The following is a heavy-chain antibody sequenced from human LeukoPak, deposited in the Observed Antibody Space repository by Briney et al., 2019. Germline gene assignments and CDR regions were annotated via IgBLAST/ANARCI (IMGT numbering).Heavy chain of an antibody. Sequence: GGSLRLSCSASGFTFSDYYMSWIRQAPGKGLEWVSYISSSGSTIYYADSVKGRFTISRDNAKNSLYLQMNSLRAEDTAVYYCARDQALYSNYDGYYGMDVWGQGTTVTVSS. J-gene: IGHJ6*02. D-gene: IGHD4-11*01. CDR3: ARDQALYSNYDGYYGMDV. V-gene: IGHV3-11*01. CDR2: ISSSGSTI. CDR1: GFTFSDYY.